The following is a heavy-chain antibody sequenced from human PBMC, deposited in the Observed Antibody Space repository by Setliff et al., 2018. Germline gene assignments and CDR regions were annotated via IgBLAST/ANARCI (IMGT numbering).Heavy chain of an antibody. CDR2: IYAGEAT. J-gene: IGHJ4*02. Sequence: SETLSLTCTVSGDSISNYYWIRQTAGKGLEWIGSIYAGEATYYNPSLESRVIISVDSSKKRFSLKVSSVTAADTAVYYCARAIVVVPPNALKVYFDHWGPGVQVTVSS. CDR1: GDSISNYY. CDR3: ARAIVVVPPNALKVYFDH. D-gene: IGHD2-2*01. V-gene: IGHV4-4*07.